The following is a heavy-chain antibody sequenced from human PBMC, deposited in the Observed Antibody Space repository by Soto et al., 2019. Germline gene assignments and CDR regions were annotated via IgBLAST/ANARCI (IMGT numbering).Heavy chain of an antibody. CDR2: INHSGSI. CDR3: ARVYRDSAALRPARWFDP. D-gene: IGHD4-4*01. J-gene: IGHJ5*02. Sequence: PSEPPSLTCAVNGGSFSGNYWSWPRQSPGKGLEWFGEINHSGSINYNPSLKSRVTISLATPKNQFSLKLSSVTAADTAVYYCARVYRDSAALRPARWFDPWGQGTLVTV. V-gene: IGHV4-34*01. CDR1: GGSFSGNY.